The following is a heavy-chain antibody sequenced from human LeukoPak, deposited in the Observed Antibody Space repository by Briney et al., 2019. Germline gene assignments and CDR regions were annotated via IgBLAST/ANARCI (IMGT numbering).Heavy chain of an antibody. D-gene: IGHD5-24*01. CDR3: ARESRDGYNRVDY. V-gene: IGHV3-53*01. CDR1: GFTVSSNY. CDR2: IYSGGST. Sequence: GGSLRLSCAASGFTVSSNYMSWVRQAPGKGLEWVSVIYSGGSTYYADSVKGRFTISRDNSKNTLYLQMNSLRAEDTAVYYCARESRDGYNRVDYWGQGTLVTVSS. J-gene: IGHJ4*02.